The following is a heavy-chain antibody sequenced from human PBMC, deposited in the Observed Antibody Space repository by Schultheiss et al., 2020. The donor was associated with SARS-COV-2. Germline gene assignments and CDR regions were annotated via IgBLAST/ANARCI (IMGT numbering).Heavy chain of an antibody. CDR2: IYHSGST. D-gene: IGHD3-22*01. CDR1: GGSISSSNW. Sequence: SETLSLTCAVSGGSISSSNWRGWVRQPPGKGLEWIGEIYHSGSTNYNPSLKSRVTISVDKSKNQFSLKLSSVTAADTAVYYCARDPDYYDSSWRGNDYWGQGTLVTVSS. CDR3: ARDPDYYDSSWRGNDY. V-gene: IGHV4-4*02. J-gene: IGHJ4*02.